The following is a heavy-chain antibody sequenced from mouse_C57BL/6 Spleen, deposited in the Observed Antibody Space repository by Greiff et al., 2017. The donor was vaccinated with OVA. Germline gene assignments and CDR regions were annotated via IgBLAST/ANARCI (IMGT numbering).Heavy chain of an antibody. CDR1: GFTFSDYG. Sequence: DVMLVESGGGLVKPGGSLKLSCAASGFTFSDYGMHWVRQAPEKGLEWVAYISSGSSTIYYADTVKGRFTIARDNAKNTLFLQMTSLRSEDTAMYYCARTYDGYYAWFAYWGKGTLVTVSA. D-gene: IGHD2-3*01. CDR2: ISSGSSTI. J-gene: IGHJ3*01. V-gene: IGHV5-17*01. CDR3: ARTYDGYYAWFAY.